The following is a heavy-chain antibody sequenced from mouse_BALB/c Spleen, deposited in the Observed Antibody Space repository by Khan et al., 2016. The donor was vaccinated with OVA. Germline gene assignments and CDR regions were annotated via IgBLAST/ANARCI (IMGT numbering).Heavy chain of an antibody. CDR1: GYTFTNYG. V-gene: IGHV9-3-1*01. Sequence: QIQLVQSGPELKKPGETVKISCKASGYTFTNYGMNWVKQSPGKVLKWMGWINTYTGEPTYADDFKGRFAFSLETSASTAYLQINNLKNEDTATXFCARPPYFSYTLDHGGQGTSVTVSS. CDR2: INTYTGEP. J-gene: IGHJ4*01. CDR3: ARPPYFSYTLDH. D-gene: IGHD2-10*01.